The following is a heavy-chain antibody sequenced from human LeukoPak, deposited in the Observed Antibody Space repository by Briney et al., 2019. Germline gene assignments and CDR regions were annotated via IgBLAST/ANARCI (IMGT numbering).Heavy chain of an antibody. V-gene: IGHV4-4*07. CDR1: GGSISSYY. CDR3: AKGGGVDSSGPQDY. Sequence: SETLSLTCTVSGGSISSYYWSWIRQPAGKGLEWIGRIYTSGSTNYNPSLKSRVTMSVDTSKNQFSLKLSSVTAADTAVYYCAKGGGVDSSGPQDYWGQGTLVTVSS. J-gene: IGHJ4*02. D-gene: IGHD3-22*01. CDR2: IYTSGST.